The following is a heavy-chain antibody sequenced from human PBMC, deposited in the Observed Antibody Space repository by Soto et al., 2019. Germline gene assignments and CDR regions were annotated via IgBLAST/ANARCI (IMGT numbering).Heavy chain of an antibody. CDR2: IDPSDSYT. CDR1: GYSFTSYW. J-gene: IGHJ6*02. CDR3: ARQSDPDYYYYYGMDV. Sequence: GESLKISFKGSGYSFTSYWISWVRQMPGKGLEWMGRIDPSDSYTNYSPSFQGHVTISADKSISTAYLQWSSLKASDTAMYYCARQSDPDYYYYYGMDVWGQGTTVTVSS. V-gene: IGHV5-10-1*01.